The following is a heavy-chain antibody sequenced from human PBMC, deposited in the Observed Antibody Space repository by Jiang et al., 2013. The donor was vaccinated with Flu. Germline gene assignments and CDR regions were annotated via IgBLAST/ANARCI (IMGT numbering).Heavy chain of an antibody. J-gene: IGHJ4*02. V-gene: IGHV4-61*02. CDR2: IYTSGST. CDR1: GGSISSGSYY. CDR3: ARAPSQRQFDY. Sequence: GSGLVKPSQTLSLTCTVSGGSISSGSYYWSWIRQPAGKGLEWIGRIYTSGSTNYNPSLKSRVTISVDTSKNQFSLKLNSVTAADTAVYYCARAPSQRQFDYWGQGTLVTVS.